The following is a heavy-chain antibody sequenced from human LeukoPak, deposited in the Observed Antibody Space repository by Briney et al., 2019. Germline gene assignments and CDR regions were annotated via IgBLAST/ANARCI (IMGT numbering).Heavy chain of an antibody. CDR3: ATHTTGGNSFWY. Sequence: GESLKISCKASGYRFTNYWIGWVRQMSGKGLEGVGIIYPGDSDTRYSPSFQGQVTISADKSIRTAYLQWSSLKASDTAMYYCATHTTGGNSFWYWGQGTLVTVSS. CDR2: IYPGDSDT. CDR1: GYRFTNYW. V-gene: IGHV5-51*01. D-gene: IGHD4-23*01. J-gene: IGHJ4*02.